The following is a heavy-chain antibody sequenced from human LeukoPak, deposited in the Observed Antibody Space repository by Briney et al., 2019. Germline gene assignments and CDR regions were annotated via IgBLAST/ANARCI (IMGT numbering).Heavy chain of an antibody. J-gene: IGHJ4*02. CDR1: GFTFTSYG. CDR2: ISGSGGAT. V-gene: IGHV3-23*01. D-gene: IGHD3-10*01. CDR3: AKLLRAGRLLTISLDS. Sequence: GGSLRLSCAASGFTFTSYGIHWVRQAPGKGLEWVSAISGSGGATHYADSVKGRFTISRDNSKNTVYLQLNSLRAEDTAVYYCAKLLRAGRLLTISLDSWGQGTLVTVSS.